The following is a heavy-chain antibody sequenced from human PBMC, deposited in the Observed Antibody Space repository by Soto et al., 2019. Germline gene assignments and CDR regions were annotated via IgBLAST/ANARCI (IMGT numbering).Heavy chain of an antibody. V-gene: IGHV3-74*01. CDR3: ARYHYGAIDF. D-gene: IGHD4-17*01. CDR1: GFRFSSYW. CDR2: IISDGSSA. J-gene: IGHJ4*02. Sequence: EVQLVESGGGLAQPGGSLRLSCAAAGFRFSSYWMHWVRQAPGKGLVWVSRIISDGSSADYADSVKGRFSISRDNAKNTLFLQMNSLRAEDTAVYYRARYHYGAIDFWGQGALVTVSS.